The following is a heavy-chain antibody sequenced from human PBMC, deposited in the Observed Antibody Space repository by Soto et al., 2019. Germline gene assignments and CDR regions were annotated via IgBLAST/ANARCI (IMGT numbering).Heavy chain of an antibody. CDR1: GFTFNNYD. Sequence: EVQLLESGGGLVQPGGSLRLSCAASGFTFNNYDMSCVRQAPGKGLQWVSGISRSGGTTHYADFVKGRFTISRDNSKNTVNLQLNRLRAEDTAAYFCAKDRGRIYGVVIIPGTFDIWGQGTMVTVSS. D-gene: IGHD3-3*02. V-gene: IGHV3-23*01. CDR3: AKDRGRIYGVVIIPGTFDI. J-gene: IGHJ3*02. CDR2: ISRSGGTT.